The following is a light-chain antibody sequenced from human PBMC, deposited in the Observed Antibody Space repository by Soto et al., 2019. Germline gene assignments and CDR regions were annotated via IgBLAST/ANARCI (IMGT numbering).Light chain of an antibody. Sequence: QSVLTQPPLVSAAPGQKVTISCSGSSSNIGNNYVSWYQQLPGTAPKLLIYDNNKRPSGIPDRFSGSKSGTSATLGITGLRPEDEADYYCVAWDDNLSSRVFGGGTKVTVL. V-gene: IGLV1-51*01. CDR1: SSNIGNNY. J-gene: IGLJ3*02. CDR2: DNN. CDR3: VAWDDNLSSRV.